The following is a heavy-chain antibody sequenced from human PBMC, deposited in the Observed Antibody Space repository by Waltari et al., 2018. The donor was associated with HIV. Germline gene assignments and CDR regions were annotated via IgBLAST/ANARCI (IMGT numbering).Heavy chain of an antibody. V-gene: IGHV5-51*03. D-gene: IGHD3-22*01. CDR2: IYPFDSDT. J-gene: IGHJ3*02. CDR1: GYTFTNYW. Sequence: EVQLVQSGAEVRKSGESLKISCKASGYTFTNYWIAWVRQMSGEGLEWMGIIYPFDSDTRYNPSVEGQITISVDKSLASAYLEWSNLNASDAAIYYCARLFYYDTTGYINNAFDIWGQGTVVTVS. CDR3: ARLFYYDTTGYINNAFDI.